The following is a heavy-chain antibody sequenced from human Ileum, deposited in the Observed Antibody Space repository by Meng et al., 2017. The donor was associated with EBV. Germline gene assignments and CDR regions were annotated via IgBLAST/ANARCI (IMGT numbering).Heavy chain of an antibody. CDR2: MSYSGST. D-gene: IGHD1-26*01. Sequence: VQLQESGPGLLKPSETLFLTCTVSGGSVSSAHSFWTWIRQPPGKGLEWIGYMSYSGSTNYSPPLESRVTISVDTSKNQFSLKLSSVTAADTAVYYCAGDPHSGSPHWGQGTLVTVSS. CDR3: AGDPHSGSPH. J-gene: IGHJ4*02. V-gene: IGHV4-61*01. CDR1: GGSVSSAHSF.